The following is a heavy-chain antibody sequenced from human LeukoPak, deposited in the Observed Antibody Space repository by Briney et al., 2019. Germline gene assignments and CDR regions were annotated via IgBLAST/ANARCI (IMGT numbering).Heavy chain of an antibody. Sequence: GGSLRLSCAASGFTFSSYAMSWVRQAPGKGLEWVSAISGSGGSTYYADSVKGRFTISRDNSKNTLYLQMNSLRAEDTAVYYCATRSTTGTSYYYYYGMDVWGQGTTVTVSS. CDR2: ISGSGGST. J-gene: IGHJ6*02. CDR3: ATRSTTGTSYYYYYGMDV. CDR1: GFTFSSYA. V-gene: IGHV3-23*01. D-gene: IGHD1-1*01.